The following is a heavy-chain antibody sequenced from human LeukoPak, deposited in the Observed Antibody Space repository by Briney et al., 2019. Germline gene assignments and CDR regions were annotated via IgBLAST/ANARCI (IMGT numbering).Heavy chain of an antibody. CDR2: IYYSGST. J-gene: IGHJ4*02. CDR1: GGSISSYY. CDR3: ARKGTAGSYPD. V-gene: IGHV4-59*01. Sequence: PSETLSLTCTVSGGSISSYYWSWIRQPPGKGLEWIGYIYYSGSTNYNPSLKSRVTISVDTSKNQFSLKLSSVTAADTAVYYCARKGTAGSYPDWGQGTLVTVSS. D-gene: IGHD1-1*01.